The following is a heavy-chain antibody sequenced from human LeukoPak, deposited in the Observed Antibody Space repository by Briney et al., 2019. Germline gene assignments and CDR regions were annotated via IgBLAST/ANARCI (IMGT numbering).Heavy chain of an antibody. V-gene: IGHV6-1*01. Sequence: SQTLSLTCAISGDSVSSNSAAWHWIRQSPSRGLEWLGRTYYRSKWYNDYAVSVKSRITINPDTSKNQFSLQLNSVTPEDTAIYYCARGSYYTPWFWGQGTLVTVSS. CDR3: ARGSYYTPWF. J-gene: IGHJ4*02. CDR2: TYYRSKWYN. D-gene: IGHD3-3*01. CDR1: GDSVSSNSAA.